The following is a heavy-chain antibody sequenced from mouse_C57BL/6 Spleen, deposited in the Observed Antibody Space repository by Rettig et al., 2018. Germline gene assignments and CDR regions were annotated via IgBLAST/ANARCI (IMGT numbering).Heavy chain of an antibody. Sequence: FTSYWMQWVKQRPGQGLEWIGEIDPSDNYTNYNQKFKGKATLTVDTSSSTAYMQLSSLTSEDSAVYYCARFYYGSSYEAYWGQGTLVTVSA. J-gene: IGHJ3*01. CDR3: ARFYYGSSYEAY. D-gene: IGHD1-1*01. V-gene: IGHV1-50*01. CDR2: IDPSDNYT. CDR1: FTSYW.